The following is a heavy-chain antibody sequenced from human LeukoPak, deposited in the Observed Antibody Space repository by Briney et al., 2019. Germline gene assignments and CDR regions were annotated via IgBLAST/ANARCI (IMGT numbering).Heavy chain of an antibody. J-gene: IGHJ6*03. D-gene: IGHD3-10*01. CDR3: AKGSGSYSRYYYYCMDV. V-gene: IGHV3-48*03. Sequence: GGSLRLSCAASGFTFSSFEMNWVRQAPGKGLEWVSHISSSGTTIYDADSVKGRFTISRDNAKNSLYLQMNSLRAEDTAVYYCAKGSGSYSRYYYYCMDVWGKGTTVTVSS. CDR2: ISSSGTTI. CDR1: GFTFSSFE.